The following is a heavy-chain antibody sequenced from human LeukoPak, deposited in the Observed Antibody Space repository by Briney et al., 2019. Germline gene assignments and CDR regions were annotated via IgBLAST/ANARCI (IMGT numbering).Heavy chain of an antibody. CDR2: INPNSDT. D-gene: IGHD4-23*01. Sequence: ASVKVSCKASGYTFTSYYMHWVRQAPGQGLEWMGWINPNSDTNYAQKFQGRVTMTRDTSISTADMELNSLRSDDTGVYYCARDRGGNSFDFWGQGTLVTVSS. V-gene: IGHV1-2*02. CDR1: GYTFTSYY. CDR3: ARDRGGNSFDF. J-gene: IGHJ4*02.